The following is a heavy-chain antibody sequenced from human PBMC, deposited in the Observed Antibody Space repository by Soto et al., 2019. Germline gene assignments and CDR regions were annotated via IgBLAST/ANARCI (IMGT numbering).Heavy chain of an antibody. CDR2: ISSNSGTI. Sequence: QPAGALRLSCAASGFTYSRDSMNWVRQAPGKGLEWVSYISSNSGTIYYADSVKGRFTISRDSAKNSLYLQMNSLRAEDTAVYYCAADVQTTDYMDVWGKETTVTVSS. J-gene: IGHJ6*03. CDR3: AADVQTTDYMDV. V-gene: IGHV3-48*01. D-gene: IGHD1-1*01. CDR1: GFTYSRDS.